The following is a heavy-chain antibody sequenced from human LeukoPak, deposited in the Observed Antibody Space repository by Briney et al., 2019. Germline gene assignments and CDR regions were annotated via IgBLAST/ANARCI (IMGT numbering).Heavy chain of an antibody. CDR1: GGSISSGSYL. J-gene: IGHJ4*02. Sequence: PSETLSLTCTVSGGSISSGSYLWGCIRQSPGKGLEWIGSISYSGSTYYNPSLKSRVTVSVDTSKNQFSLKVTSVAAADTAVYYCARSSGWYSYWGQGTLVTVSS. CDR3: ARSSGWYSY. D-gene: IGHD6-19*01. CDR2: ISYSGST. V-gene: IGHV4-39*07.